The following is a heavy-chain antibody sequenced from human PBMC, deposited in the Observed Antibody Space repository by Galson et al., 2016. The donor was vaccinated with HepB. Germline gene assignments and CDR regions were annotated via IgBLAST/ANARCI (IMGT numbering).Heavy chain of an antibody. V-gene: IGHV3-53*01. CDR1: GFSVSSND. CDR2: NYKEGGS. CDR3: ARDNRGYCRGAPCPTLYYYGMDV. J-gene: IGHJ6*02. D-gene: IGHD2-15*01. Sequence: SLRLSCAASGFSVSSNDMSWVRQTPGKGLEWVSINYKEGGSGYADSVKGRFTISGDNSKNTLYLEMNSLTAEDTAVYYCARDNRGYCRGAPCPTLYYYGMDVWGQGTTVTVSS.